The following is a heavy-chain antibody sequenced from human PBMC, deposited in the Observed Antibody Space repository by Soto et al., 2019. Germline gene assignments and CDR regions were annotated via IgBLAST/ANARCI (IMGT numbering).Heavy chain of an antibody. CDR1: GYTFTSYG. J-gene: IGHJ4*02. CDR3: ARWVLLGYCTNGVCYKDDY. D-gene: IGHD2-8*01. Sequence: QVQLVQSGAEVKKPGASVKVSCKASGYTFTSYGISWVRQAPGQGLEWMGWISAYNGNTNYAQKLQGRVTMPTDSSTSTAYMELWSLRSDDTAVYYCARWVLLGYCTNGVCYKDDYWGQGTLVTVSS. V-gene: IGHV1-18*01. CDR2: ISAYNGNT.